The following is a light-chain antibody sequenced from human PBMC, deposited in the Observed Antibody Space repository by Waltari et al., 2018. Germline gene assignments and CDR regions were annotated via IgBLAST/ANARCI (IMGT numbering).Light chain of an antibody. CDR1: QSVSRT. J-gene: IGKJ1*01. CDR3: QHYVRLPAT. V-gene: IGKV3-20*01. Sequence: EIVLTQPPGTLSLSRGERATLACRASQSVSRTLAWYQQKPGQAPKLLIYGASIRATGIPDRFTGSGSGTDFSLTISSLEPEDFAIYFCQHYVRLPATFGQGTKVEIK. CDR2: GAS.